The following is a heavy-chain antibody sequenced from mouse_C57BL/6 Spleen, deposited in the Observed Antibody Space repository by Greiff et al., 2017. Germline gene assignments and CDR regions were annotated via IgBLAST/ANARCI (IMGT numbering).Heavy chain of an antibody. CDR1: GYTFTSYG. CDR2: IYPRSGNT. Sequence: VQLQQSGAELARPGASVKLSCKASGYTFTSYGISWVKQRTGQGLEWIGEIYPRSGNTYYNEKFKGKATLTADKSSSTAYMELRSLTSEDSAVYFCAREDMDGYDFAYWGQGTLVTVSA. V-gene: IGHV1-81*01. CDR3: AREDMDGYDFAY. D-gene: IGHD2-2*01. J-gene: IGHJ3*01.